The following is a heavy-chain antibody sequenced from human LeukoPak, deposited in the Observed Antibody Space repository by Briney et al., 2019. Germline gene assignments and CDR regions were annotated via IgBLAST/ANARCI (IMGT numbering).Heavy chain of an antibody. Sequence: PGGSLRLSCAASGFDFNNFWMHWVRQAPGKELVWVSHINPDATTKNYADFVKGRFTISRDNAKNTMYLQMKSLRSEDTAVYYCAKGPAPSLEVDFSCGSACDSGGQGPLVTVSP. D-gene: IGHD2-2*01. CDR2: INPDATTK. CDR1: GFDFNNFW. CDR3: AKGPAPSLEVDFSCGSACDS. J-gene: IGHJ4*02. V-gene: IGHV3-74*01.